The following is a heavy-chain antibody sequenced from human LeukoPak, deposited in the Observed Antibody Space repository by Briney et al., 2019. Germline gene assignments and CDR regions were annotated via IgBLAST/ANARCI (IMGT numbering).Heavy chain of an antibody. V-gene: IGHV5-51*01. CDR2: IYPGDSYT. CDR1: GYSFTSYW. J-gene: IGHJ4*02. Sequence: GESLKISCKGSGYSFTSYWIGWVRQMPRKGLEWMGIIYPGDSYTAYGPSFQGQVTLSADKSISTAYLQWNTLKSSDTAIYYCVRRAVYSGYDLDYWGQGTLVTVSS. CDR3: VRRAVYSGYDLDY. D-gene: IGHD5-12*01.